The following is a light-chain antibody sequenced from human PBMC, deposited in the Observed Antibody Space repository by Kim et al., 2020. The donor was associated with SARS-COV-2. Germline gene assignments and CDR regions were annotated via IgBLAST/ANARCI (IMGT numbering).Light chain of an antibody. J-gene: IGKJ4*01. V-gene: IGKV3-11*01. CDR2: DAS. CDR3: QQRSNWPA. CDR1: QSVRSY. Sequence: SLSPGERATCSCRASQSVRSYLAWYQQKPGQAPRLLIYDASNRATGIPARFSGSGSGTDFTLTISSLEPEDFAVYYCQQRSNWPAFGGGTKVDIK.